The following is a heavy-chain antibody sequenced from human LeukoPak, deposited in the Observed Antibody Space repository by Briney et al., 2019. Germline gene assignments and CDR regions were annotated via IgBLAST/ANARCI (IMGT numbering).Heavy chain of an antibody. V-gene: IGHV1-46*01. CDR1: GYTFTGYY. Sequence: GASVKVSCKASGYTFTGYYMHWVRQAPGQGLEWMGWINPSGGSTSYAQKFQGRVTMTRDTSTSTVYMELSSLRSEDTAVYYCARVPAPGYYYDSSGPVDYWGQGTLVTVSS. CDR2: INPSGGST. J-gene: IGHJ4*02. CDR3: ARVPAPGYYYDSSGPVDY. D-gene: IGHD3-22*01.